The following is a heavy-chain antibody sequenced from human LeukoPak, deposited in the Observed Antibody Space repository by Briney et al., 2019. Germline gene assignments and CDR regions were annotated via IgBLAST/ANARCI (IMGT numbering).Heavy chain of an antibody. Sequence: GGSLRLSCAASRFTFSTYTMNWVRQAPGKGLEWVSSISSSISYIYYADSVKGRFTISRDNARNSMFLQMNSLRDEDTAVYYCERYYGDYFDYWGQGTLVTVSS. D-gene: IGHD4-17*01. V-gene: IGHV3-21*01. CDR2: ISSSISYI. CDR1: RFTFSTYT. J-gene: IGHJ4*02. CDR3: ERYYGDYFDY.